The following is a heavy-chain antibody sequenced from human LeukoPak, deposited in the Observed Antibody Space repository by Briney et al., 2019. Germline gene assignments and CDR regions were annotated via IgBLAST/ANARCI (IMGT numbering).Heavy chain of an antibody. D-gene: IGHD5-12*01. CDR1: GFTFSSYS. CDR2: ISSSSSYI. J-gene: IGHJ4*02. CDR3: ARAYIVATSLGY. Sequence: PRGSLRLSCAASGFTFSSYSMNWVRQAPGKGLEWVSSISSSSSYIYYADSVKGRFTISRDNAKNSLYLQMNSLRAEDTAVYYCARAYIVATSLGYWGQGTLVTVSS. V-gene: IGHV3-21*01.